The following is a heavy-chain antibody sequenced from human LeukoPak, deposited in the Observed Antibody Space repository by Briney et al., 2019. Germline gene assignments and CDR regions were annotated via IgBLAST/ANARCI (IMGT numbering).Heavy chain of an antibody. CDR2: INQDGSEK. CDR3: ARTYSSSPFRGNWFDP. CDR1: GFTFSGYW. V-gene: IGHV3-7*01. Sequence: PGGSLRLSCAASGFTFSGYWMSWVRQAPGKGLEWVANINQDGSEKYYVDSVKGRFTISRDNAKNSLFLQMGSLRVEDTAVYYCARTYSSSPFRGNWFDPWGQGTLVTVSS. J-gene: IGHJ5*02. D-gene: IGHD6-13*01.